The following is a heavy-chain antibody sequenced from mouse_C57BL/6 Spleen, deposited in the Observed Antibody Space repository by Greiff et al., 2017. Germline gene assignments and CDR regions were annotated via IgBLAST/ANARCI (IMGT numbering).Heavy chain of an antibody. D-gene: IGHD1-1*01. Sequence: EVQLLPSGAELVRPGASVKLSCTASGFTIKDYYMPWVKQSPEQSLAWIGRINPGAGYTAYAPKFQGKATMTADTSSNTPYLQLSSLTSEDTAVYYCTTDSSLDYWGQGTTLTVSS. J-gene: IGHJ2*01. CDR3: TTDSSLDY. V-gene: IGHV14-1*01. CDR2: INPGAGYT. CDR1: GFTIKDYY.